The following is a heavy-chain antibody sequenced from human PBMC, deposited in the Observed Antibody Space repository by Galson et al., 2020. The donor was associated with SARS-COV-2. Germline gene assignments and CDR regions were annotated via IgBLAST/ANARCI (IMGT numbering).Heavy chain of an antibody. V-gene: IGHV3-21*01. CDR2: ISSSSSYI. Sequence: GGSLRLSCAASGFTFSSYSMNWVRQAPGKGLEWVSSISSSSSYIYYADSVKGRFTISRDNAKNSLYLQMNSLRAEDTAVYYCARSGSSWPHVDYWGQGTLVTVSS. CDR1: GFTFSSYS. D-gene: IGHD6-13*01. CDR3: ARSGSSWPHVDY. J-gene: IGHJ4*02.